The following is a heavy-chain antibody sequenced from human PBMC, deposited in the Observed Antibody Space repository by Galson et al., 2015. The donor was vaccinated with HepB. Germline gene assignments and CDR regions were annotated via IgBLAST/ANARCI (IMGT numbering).Heavy chain of an antibody. Sequence: SLRLSCAASGFIFGDFAMSWVRHTPAKGLEWVSTIGRNDGSTSYADSMKGRFTISRDNAKNSLYLQMNILTSEDTALYYCARGVFTLLRGRRRGYYFHSWGQGTLVTVSS. CDR3: ARGVFTLLRGRRRGYYFHS. D-gene: IGHD3-10*01. V-gene: IGHV3-20*04. CDR2: IGRNDGST. J-gene: IGHJ4*02. CDR1: GFIFGDFA.